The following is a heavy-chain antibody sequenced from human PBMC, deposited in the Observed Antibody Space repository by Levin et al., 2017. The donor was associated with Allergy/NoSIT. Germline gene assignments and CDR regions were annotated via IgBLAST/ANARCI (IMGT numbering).Heavy chain of an antibody. CDR2: MNPNRGKT. V-gene: IGHV1-8*01. CDR1: GYTFTTYD. CDR3: ARGNGVVVASSYYYYSYMDV. Sequence: VASVKVSCKASGYTFTTYDLYWVRQATGQGLEWMGWMNPNRGKTGYAQKFQGRVTMTRNTSINTAYMELSSLTSEDTAVYYCARGNGVVVASSYYYYSYMDVWGKGTTVTVSS. D-gene: IGHD2-15*01. J-gene: IGHJ6*03.